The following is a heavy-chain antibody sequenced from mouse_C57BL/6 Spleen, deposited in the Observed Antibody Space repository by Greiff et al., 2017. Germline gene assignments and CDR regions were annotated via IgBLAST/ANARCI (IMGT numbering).Heavy chain of an antibody. CDR2: ISSGSSTI. CDR3: ARQDYYGILFAY. CDR1: GFTFSDYG. Sequence: EVQLVESGGGLVKPGGSLKLSCAASGFTFSDYGMHWVRQAPEKGLEWVAYISSGSSTIYYADTVKGRFTISRDNAKNTLFLQMTSLRSEDTAMYYCARQDYYGILFAYWGQGTLVTVSA. V-gene: IGHV5-17*01. J-gene: IGHJ3*01. D-gene: IGHD1-1*01.